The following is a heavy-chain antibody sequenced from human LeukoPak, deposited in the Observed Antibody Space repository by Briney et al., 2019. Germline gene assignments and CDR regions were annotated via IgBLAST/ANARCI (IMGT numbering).Heavy chain of an antibody. CDR3: ACQSNSGWYGY. Sequence: GGSLRLSCAASGFTFSDYYMSWVRQAPGQGLEWISYISSAGYTVDYADSVKGRFTISRDNAKNSLYLQMNSLRAKDTAVYYCACQSNSGWYGYWGQGTLVTVSS. CDR2: ISSAGYTV. V-gene: IGHV3-11*04. D-gene: IGHD6-19*01. J-gene: IGHJ4*02. CDR1: GFTFSDYY.